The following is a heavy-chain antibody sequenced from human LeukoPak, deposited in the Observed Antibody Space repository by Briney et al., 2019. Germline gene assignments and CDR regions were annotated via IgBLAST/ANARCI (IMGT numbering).Heavy chain of an antibody. CDR3: ARVKLAGPFDY. V-gene: IGHV1-69*13. J-gene: IGHJ4*02. D-gene: IGHD6-19*01. CDR2: IIPIFGTA. Sequence: ASVKVSCKASGYTFTGYYMHWVRQAPGQGLEWMGGIIPIFGTANYAQKFQGRVTITADESTSTAYMELSSLRSEDTAVYYCARVKLAGPFDYWGQGTLVTVSS. CDR1: GYTFTGYY.